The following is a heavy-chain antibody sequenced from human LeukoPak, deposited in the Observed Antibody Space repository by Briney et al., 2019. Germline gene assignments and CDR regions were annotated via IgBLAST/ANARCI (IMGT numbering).Heavy chain of an antibody. CDR2: ISGSGDTI. D-gene: IGHD6-13*01. J-gene: IGHJ3*02. Sequence: GGSLRLSCAASGFTFSDYYMNWIRQAPGKGLEWVSYISGSGDTIYYADSVKGRFTISRDNAKNSLYLQMNSLRDEDTAVYYCARATTLEGRDSSRWYDAFDIWGQGTMVTVSS. V-gene: IGHV3-11*04. CDR3: ARATTLEGRDSSRWYDAFDI. CDR1: GFTFSDYY.